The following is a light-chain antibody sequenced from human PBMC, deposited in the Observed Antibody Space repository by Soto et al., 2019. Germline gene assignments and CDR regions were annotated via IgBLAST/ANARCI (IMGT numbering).Light chain of an antibody. V-gene: IGLV2-23*01. CDR1: SSDVGSYNL. Sequence: QSALTQPASVSGSPGQSITISCTGTSSDVGSYNLVSWYQQHPGKAPKLMIYEGSKRPSGVSNRFSGSKSGNTASLTISGLQAEDEADYYCCSYAGRSTVYVFGTGTKLTVL. CDR2: EGS. J-gene: IGLJ1*01. CDR3: CSYAGRSTVYV.